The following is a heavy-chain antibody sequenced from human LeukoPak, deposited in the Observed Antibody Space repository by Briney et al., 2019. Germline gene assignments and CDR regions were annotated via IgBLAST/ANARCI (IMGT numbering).Heavy chain of an antibody. CDR1: GYSISSGYY. D-gene: IGHD5-24*01. J-gene: IGHJ4*02. V-gene: IGHV4-38-2*02. Sequence: SETLSLTCTVSGYSISSGYYWGWIRQPPGKGLEWIGSIYHSGSTYYNPSLKSRVTISVDTSKNQFSLKLSSVTAADTAVYYCARDGYNGAFDYWGQGTLVTVSS. CDR2: IYHSGST. CDR3: ARDGYNGAFDY.